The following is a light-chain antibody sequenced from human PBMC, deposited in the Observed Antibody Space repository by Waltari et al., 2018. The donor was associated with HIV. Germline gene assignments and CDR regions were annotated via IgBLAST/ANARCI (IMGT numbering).Light chain of an antibody. V-gene: IGLV6-57*04. CDR1: SGSIARNY. J-gene: IGLJ2*01. CDR3: QSYDSSIVV. Sequence: NFMLTQPHSVSESPGKTVTISCTRSSGSIARNYVQWYQQRPGSAPTTVIYEDNQRPSGVPDRFSGSIDSSFNSAYLTISGLKTEDEADYYCQSYDSSIVVFGGGTKLTVL. CDR2: EDN.